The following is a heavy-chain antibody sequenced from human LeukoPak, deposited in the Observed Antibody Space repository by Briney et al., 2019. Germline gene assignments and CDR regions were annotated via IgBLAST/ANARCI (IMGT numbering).Heavy chain of an antibody. V-gene: IGHV1-3*01. CDR2: INSGKGNT. CDR1: GYTFSNYA. J-gene: IGHJ4*02. Sequence: SSVTVSCKSSGYTFSNYALHWVRQAHGPGLEWMGWINSGKGNTKYLQELQGRVAITTDTSASTVYVELSSLRSDDTAVYYCAREWLSSGDSHYSHWGQGTLVTVSS. D-gene: IGHD2-15*01. CDR3: AREWLSSGDSHYSH.